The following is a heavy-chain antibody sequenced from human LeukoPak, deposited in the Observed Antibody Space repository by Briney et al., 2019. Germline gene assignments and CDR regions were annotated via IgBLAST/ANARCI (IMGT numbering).Heavy chain of an antibody. V-gene: IGHV1-18*01. CDR1: GYTFTSYG. D-gene: IGHD3-22*01. CDR3: ARVAEEHYDSSGYYFDY. J-gene: IGHJ4*02. CDR2: ISAYNGNT. Sequence: GAPVKVSCKASGYTFTSYGISWVRQAPGQGLEWMGWISAYNGNTNYAQKLQGRVTMTTDTSTSTAYMELRSLRSDDTAVYYCARVAEEHYDSSGYYFDYWGQGTLVTVSS.